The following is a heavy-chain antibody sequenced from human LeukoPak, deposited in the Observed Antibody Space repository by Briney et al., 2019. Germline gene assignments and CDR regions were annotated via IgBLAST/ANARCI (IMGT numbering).Heavy chain of an antibody. CDR1: GFTFISYS. Sequence: GGSLRLSCAASGFTFISYSMNWVRQAPGKGLEWVSSISSSSSYIYYADSVKGRFTISRDNAKNSLYLQMNSLRAEDTAVYYCARVGGSGSYQYYYYYYGMDVWGQGTTVTVSS. CDR3: ARVGGSGSYQYYYYYYGMDV. CDR2: ISSSSSYI. J-gene: IGHJ6*02. D-gene: IGHD3-10*01. V-gene: IGHV3-21*01.